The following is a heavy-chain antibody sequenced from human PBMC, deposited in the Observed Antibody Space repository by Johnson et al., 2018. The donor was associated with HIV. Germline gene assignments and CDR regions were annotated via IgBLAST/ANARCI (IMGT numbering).Heavy chain of an antibody. CDR3: AREFGQASSYAFDI. V-gene: IGHV3-30-3*01. CDR2: ISYDGSSK. Sequence: VQLVESGGGVVQPGRSLRLACAASAFTFSNYAMHWVRQAPGKGLEWVAVISYDGSSKYYAESLKGRISISRDNSMNTLYLQMNSLRAEDTAVYYCAREFGQASSYAFDIWGQGTMVTVSS. J-gene: IGHJ3*02. D-gene: IGHD3/OR15-3a*01. CDR1: AFTFSNYA.